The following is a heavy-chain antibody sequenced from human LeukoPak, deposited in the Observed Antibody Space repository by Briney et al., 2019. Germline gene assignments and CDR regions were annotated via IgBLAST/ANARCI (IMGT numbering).Heavy chain of an antibody. CDR3: ARVSATVDWYLAY. CDR2: ISSSSSAI. CDR1: GFIFSSYS. D-gene: IGHD4-17*01. J-gene: IGHJ4*02. V-gene: IGHV3-48*01. Sequence: GGALRLSCAASGFIFSSYSMNWVRQAPGKGLEWVSYISSSSSAIYYADSVKGRVTISRDNAKNSLYLQMNSLRAEATAVYYCARVSATVDWYLAYSGQGTLVTVSS.